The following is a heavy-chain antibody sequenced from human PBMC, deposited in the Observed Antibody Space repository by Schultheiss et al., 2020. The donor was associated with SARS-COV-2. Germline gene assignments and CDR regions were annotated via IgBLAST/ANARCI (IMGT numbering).Heavy chain of an antibody. J-gene: IGHJ3*02. D-gene: IGHD6-13*01. V-gene: IGHV3-23*01. CDR2: ISGSGGST. CDR3: ARAKSNSSSWYVRDAFDI. CDR1: GFTFSSYA. Sequence: GGSLRLSCAASGFTFSSYAMSWVRQAPGKGLEWVSAISGSGGSTYYADSVKGRFTISRDNSKNTLYLQMNSLRAGDTAVYYCARAKSNSSSWYVRDAFDIWGQGTMVTVSS.